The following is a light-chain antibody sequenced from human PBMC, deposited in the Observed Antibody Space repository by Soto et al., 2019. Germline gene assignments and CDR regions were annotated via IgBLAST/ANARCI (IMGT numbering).Light chain of an antibody. J-gene: IGKJ3*01. V-gene: IGKV1-9*01. Sequence: DIRLTQSPSFLSASLGDRVTITCRASQDIRNFLAWYQQHPGTAPKLLIYSASSPHSGVSSRFSAAGSGTEFTLTITSLQPEDSATYFCQQGNSFPFTFGPGTTVDI. CDR1: QDIRNF. CDR2: SAS. CDR3: QQGNSFPFT.